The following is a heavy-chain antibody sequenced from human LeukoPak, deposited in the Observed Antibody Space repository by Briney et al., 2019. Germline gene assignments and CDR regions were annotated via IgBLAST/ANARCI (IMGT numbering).Heavy chain of an antibody. CDR3: AKEESAYGSGSYNDY. CDR2: ISGSGGST. D-gene: IGHD3-10*01. Sequence: GGSLRLSCAASGFTFSSYAVSWVRQAPGKGLEWVSAISGSGGSTYYADSVKGRFTISRDNSKNTLYLQMNSLRAEDTAVYYCAKEESAYGSGSYNDYWGQGTLVTVSS. V-gene: IGHV3-23*01. J-gene: IGHJ4*02. CDR1: GFTFSSYA.